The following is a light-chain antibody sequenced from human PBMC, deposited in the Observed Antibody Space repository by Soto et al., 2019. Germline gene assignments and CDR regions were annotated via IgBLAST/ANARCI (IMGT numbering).Light chain of an antibody. Sequence: QSVLTQASSASASLGSSVKLTCTLSSGHSSYIIAWHQQQPGKAPRYLMKLEGSGSYNKGGGVPDRFSGSSSGADRYPTISNLQFEDEADYYCETWDSNTRVFGGGTKLTVL. CDR1: SGHSSYI. V-gene: IGLV4-60*02. J-gene: IGLJ2*01. CDR2: LEGSGSY. CDR3: ETWDSNTRV.